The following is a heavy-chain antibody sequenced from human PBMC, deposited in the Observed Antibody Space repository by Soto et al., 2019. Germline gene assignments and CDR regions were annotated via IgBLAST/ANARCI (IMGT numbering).Heavy chain of an antibody. V-gene: IGHV3-30*04. Sequence: GSLRLSCVASGFTFSSFAMHWVRQAPGKGLEWVAVMSYDGRNKNYADSVKGRVTISRDNSKNTLYLQMNSLRAEDTAVYYCAKVKGIAAGWGMDVWGQGTAVTVSS. CDR1: GFTFSSFA. J-gene: IGHJ6*02. CDR3: AKVKGIAAGWGMDV. D-gene: IGHD6-13*01. CDR2: MSYDGRNK.